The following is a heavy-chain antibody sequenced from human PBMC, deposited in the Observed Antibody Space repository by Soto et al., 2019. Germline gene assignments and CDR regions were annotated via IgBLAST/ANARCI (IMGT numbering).Heavy chain of an antibody. Sequence: QVSLVQSGPEVKKPGASVKVSCKASGYTFTTFGISWVRQAPGQGPEWVGRISANNGNTQYSQKFQGRGSLTPETAARRADRERRGLRADDTAVYYWERSAPWDIDAITRVELWGQGTLVAVSA. CDR3: ERSAPWDIDAITRVEL. CDR1: GYTFTTFG. CDR2: ISANNGNT. D-gene: IGHD2-15*01. J-gene: IGHJ4*02. V-gene: IGHV1-18*01.